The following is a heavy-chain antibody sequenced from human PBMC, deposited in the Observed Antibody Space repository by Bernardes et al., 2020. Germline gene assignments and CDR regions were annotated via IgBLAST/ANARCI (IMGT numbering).Heavy chain of an antibody. CDR1: GFTFSSYA. CDR2: ISGSGGST. V-gene: IGHV3-23*01. Sequence: GGSLRLSCAASGFTFSSYAMSWVRQAPGKGLEWVSAISGSGGSTYYADSVKGRFTISRDNSKNTLYLQMNSLRAEDTAVYYCAKDCGDYCGGADSYWYFDLWGRGTLVTVSS. D-gene: IGHD2-21*01. CDR3: AKDCGDYCGGADSYWYFDL. J-gene: IGHJ2*01.